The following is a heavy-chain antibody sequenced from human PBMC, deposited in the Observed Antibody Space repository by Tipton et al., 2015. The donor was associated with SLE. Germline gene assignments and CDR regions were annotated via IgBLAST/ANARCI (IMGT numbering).Heavy chain of an antibody. V-gene: IGHV4-59*12. CDR1: GGSISSYY. J-gene: IGHJ4*02. D-gene: IGHD6-6*01. Sequence: TLSLTCTVSGGSISSYYWSWIRQPPGKGLEWIGYIYYSGSTNYNPSLKSRVTISVDTSKNQFSLKLSSVTAADTAVYYCARGRSYSSSSSDFDYWGQGTLVTVSS. CDR3: ARGRSYSSSSSDFDY. CDR2: IYYSGST.